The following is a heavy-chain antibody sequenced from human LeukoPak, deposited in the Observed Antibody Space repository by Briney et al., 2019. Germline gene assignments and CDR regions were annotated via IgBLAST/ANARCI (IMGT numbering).Heavy chain of an antibody. D-gene: IGHD1-26*01. V-gene: IGHV1-18*04. J-gene: IGHJ4*02. CDR1: GYTFTRYA. CDR2: ISTYNGDT. CDR3: ARGYLPGVGATTPDY. Sequence: ASVKVSCKASGYTFTRYAISWVRQAPGQGLEWMGWISTYNGDTNYAQNLQGRVTMTRDTSTSTAYMELRSLRSDDTAVYYCARGYLPGVGATTPDYWGQGTLVTVSS.